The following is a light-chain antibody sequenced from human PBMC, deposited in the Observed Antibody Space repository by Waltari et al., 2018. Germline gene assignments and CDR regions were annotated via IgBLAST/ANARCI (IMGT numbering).Light chain of an antibody. CDR1: QSVGSAY. J-gene: IGKJ2*01. Sequence: VLTQSQGTLSLSPGERATLSCRASQSVGSAYLAWYQQKPGQAPRLLISATSSRASVIPDRFSCSGSGTDFTLTINRLEPEDFAVYYCQHYGASSYTFGQGTKLEI. CDR3: QHYGASSYT. CDR2: ATS. V-gene: IGKV3-20*01.